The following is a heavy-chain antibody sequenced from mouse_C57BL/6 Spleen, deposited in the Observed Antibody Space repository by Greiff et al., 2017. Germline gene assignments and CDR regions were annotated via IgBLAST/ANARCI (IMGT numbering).Heavy chain of an antibody. CDR3: AREDDYGSSYGYCDV. Sequence: EVMLVESEGGLVQPGRSMKLSCTASGFTFSDYYMAWVRPVPEKGLEWVANINYDGSRTYYLDSLKSRFIISRDNAKNILYLQMSSLKSEDTATYYCAREDDYGSSYGYCDVWGTGTTVTVSA. V-gene: IGHV5-16*01. D-gene: IGHD1-1*01. CDR1: GFTFSDYY. CDR2: INYDGSRT. J-gene: IGHJ1*03.